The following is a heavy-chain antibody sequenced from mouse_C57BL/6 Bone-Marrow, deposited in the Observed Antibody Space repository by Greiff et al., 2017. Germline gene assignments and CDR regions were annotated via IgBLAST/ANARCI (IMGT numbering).Heavy chain of an antibody. Sequence: EVKLVESGTVLARPGASVKMSCKTSGYTFTSYWMHWVKQRPGQGLEWIGAIYPGNSDTSYNQKFKGKDKLTAVTSASTAYMELSSLTNEDSAVYYCTRYSNYRAWFAYWGQGTLVTVSA. CDR2: IYPGNSDT. CDR1: GYTFTSYW. J-gene: IGHJ3*01. D-gene: IGHD2-5*01. CDR3: TRYSNYRAWFAY. V-gene: IGHV1-5*01.